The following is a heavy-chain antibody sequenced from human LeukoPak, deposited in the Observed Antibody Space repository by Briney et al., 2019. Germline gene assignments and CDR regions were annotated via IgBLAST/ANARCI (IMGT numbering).Heavy chain of an antibody. D-gene: IGHD3-10*01. CDR2: INSDGTST. V-gene: IGHV3-74*01. Sequence: GGSLRLSCAASRFTFSFYWMDWVRQAPGKGLVWVSRINSDGTSTTYADFVKGRLTISRDNAKNTLYLQMSSLRAEDTAVYYCARPRGSNDAFDIWGQGTMVTVSS. CDR3: ARPRGSNDAFDI. CDR1: RFTFSFYW. J-gene: IGHJ3*02.